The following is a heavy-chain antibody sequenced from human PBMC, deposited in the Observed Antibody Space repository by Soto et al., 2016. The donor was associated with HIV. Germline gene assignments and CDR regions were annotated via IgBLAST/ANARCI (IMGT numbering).Heavy chain of an antibody. CDR2: LIPVLGIA. J-gene: IGHJ6*03. CDR1: GGTFSSHA. V-gene: IGHV1-69*18. Sequence: QVQLVQSGAEVKKPGSSVKVSCKASGGTFSSHAISWVRQAPGQGLEWMGKLIPVLGIANYAQNFQGRVTITADDSTSTAYMELSSLRSEDTAVYYCARGPEGSYYYYYMDVWGKGPRSPSP. CDR3: ARGPEGSYYYYYMDV.